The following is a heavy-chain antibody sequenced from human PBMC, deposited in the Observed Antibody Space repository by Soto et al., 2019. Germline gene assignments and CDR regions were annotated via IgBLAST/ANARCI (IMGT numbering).Heavy chain of an antibody. V-gene: IGHV4-4*02. CDR2: IYHSGST. D-gene: IGHD6-19*01. CDR3: ASEGAGRAPINI. CDR1: GDPISSSNW. J-gene: IGHJ3*02. Sequence: PSETLSLTCAVSGDPISSSNWWSWVRQPPGKGLEWIGEIYHSGSTNYNPSLKSRVTISVDTPKNQFSLKLGSVTSADTAMYYCASEGAGRAPINIWGPGTMVTVSS.